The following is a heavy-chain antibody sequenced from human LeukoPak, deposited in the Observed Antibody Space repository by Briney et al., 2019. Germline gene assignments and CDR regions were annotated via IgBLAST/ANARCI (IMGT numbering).Heavy chain of an antibody. D-gene: IGHD3-22*01. CDR2: INHSGST. J-gene: IGHJ3*02. CDR1: GGSFSGYY. CDR3: ARGRGYYWYAFDI. Sequence: PSETLSLTCAVYGGSFSGYYWSWIRQPPGKGLEWIGEINHSGSTNYNPSLKSRVTISVDTSKNQFSLKLSSVTAADTAVYYCARGRGYYWYAFDIWGQGTMVTVSS. V-gene: IGHV4-34*01.